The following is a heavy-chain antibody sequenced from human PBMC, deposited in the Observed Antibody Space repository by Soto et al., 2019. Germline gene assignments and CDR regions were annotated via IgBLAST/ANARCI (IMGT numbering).Heavy chain of an antibody. CDR2: IYYSGST. J-gene: IGHJ4*02. D-gene: IGHD1-26*01. Sequence: SETLPLTCTVSGGSISSYYWSWIRQPPGKGLEWIGYIYYSGSTNYNPSLKSRVTISVDTSKNQFSLKLSSVTAADTAVYYCARRYGSAIDYWGQGTLVTVSS. V-gene: IGHV4-59*08. CDR1: GGSISSYY. CDR3: ARRYGSAIDY.